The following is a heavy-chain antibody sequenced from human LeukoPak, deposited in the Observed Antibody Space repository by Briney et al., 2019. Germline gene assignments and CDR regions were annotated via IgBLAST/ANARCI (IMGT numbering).Heavy chain of an antibody. CDR3: ARRQPMAAAGTVYKWFDP. V-gene: IGHV1-8*01. CDR2: MNPNSGNT. D-gene: IGHD6-13*01. Sequence: ASVKVSCKASGYTFTSYDINRVRQATGQGLEWMGWMNPNSGNTGYAQKFQGRVAMTRDTSMNTAYMELSSLTSEDTAVYYCARRQPMAAAGTVYKWFDPWGQGTLVTVSS. J-gene: IGHJ5*02. CDR1: GYTFTSYD.